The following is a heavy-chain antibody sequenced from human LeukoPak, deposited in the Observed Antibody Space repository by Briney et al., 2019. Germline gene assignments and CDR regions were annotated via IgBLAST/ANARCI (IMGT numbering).Heavy chain of an antibody. CDR1: GYTFTGYY. V-gene: IGHV1-2*02. CDR2: VNPNSGGT. CDR3: ARIANIANSYFQH. Sequence: ASVKVSCKASGYTFTGYYMHWVRQAPGQGLEWMGWVNPNSGGTNYAQKFQGRVTMTRDTSISTAYMELSRLRSDDTAVYYCARIANIANSYFQHWGQGTLVTVSS. D-gene: IGHD4/OR15-4a*01. J-gene: IGHJ1*01.